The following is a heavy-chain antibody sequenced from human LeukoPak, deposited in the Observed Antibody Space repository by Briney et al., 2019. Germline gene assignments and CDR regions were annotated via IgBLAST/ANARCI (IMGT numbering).Heavy chain of an antibody. V-gene: IGHV4-61*08. CDR1: GGSISSGDYY. J-gene: IGHJ4*02. CDR3: ARGQGGNYYLNYFDY. CDR2: FYYSGST. Sequence: SQTLSLTCTVSGGSISSGDYYWSWIRQPPGKGLEWIGHFYYSGSTNYNPSLKSRVTISVDTSRNQFSLKLTSVTAADTAVYYCARGQGGNYYLNYFDYWGQGALVTVSS. D-gene: IGHD1-26*01.